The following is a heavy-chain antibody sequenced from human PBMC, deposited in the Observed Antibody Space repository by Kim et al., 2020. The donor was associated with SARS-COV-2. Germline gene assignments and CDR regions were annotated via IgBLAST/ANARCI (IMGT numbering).Heavy chain of an antibody. CDR1: GYTFVNNW. Sequence: GESLKISCKGSGYTFVNNWITWVRQMPGKGLEWMGRINPSDSTTDYSPSSQGHVSISADTSTRTAYLQWSSLKASDTAMYYCLRGNGWFDPWGQGTLVTV. CDR2: INPSDSTT. J-gene: IGHJ5*02. CDR3: LRGNGWFDP. D-gene: IGHD1-1*01. V-gene: IGHV5-10-1*01.